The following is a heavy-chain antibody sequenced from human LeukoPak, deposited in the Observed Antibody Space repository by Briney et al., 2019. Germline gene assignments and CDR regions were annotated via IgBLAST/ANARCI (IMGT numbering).Heavy chain of an antibody. CDR1: GGSISSYF. Sequence: SETLSLTCTVSGGSISSYFWSWIRQPPGKGLEWIGYTYYSGSTNYNPSLKSRGTISVDTSKNQFPLRLSSVTAADTAVYYCARRCGGDCYSGNDAFDIWGQGTMVTVSS. CDR2: TYYSGST. D-gene: IGHD2-21*02. V-gene: IGHV4-59*08. CDR3: ARRCGGDCYSGNDAFDI. J-gene: IGHJ3*02.